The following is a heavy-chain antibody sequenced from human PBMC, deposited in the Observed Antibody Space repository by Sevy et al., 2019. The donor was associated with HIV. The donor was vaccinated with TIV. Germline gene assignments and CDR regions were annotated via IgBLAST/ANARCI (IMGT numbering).Heavy chain of an antibody. D-gene: IGHD3-10*01. CDR3: ARERRSSGIDY. J-gene: IGHJ4*01. Sequence: GGSLRLSCTASGFAFSTYGMHWVRQAPGKGLEWVAIIWYEGINKDYAEPVKGRFTISRDNSKNTLYLQMNSLRVDDSAGYYCARERRSSGIDYGGQGTLVTVSS. V-gene: IGHV3-33*01. CDR2: IWYEGINK. CDR1: GFAFSTYG.